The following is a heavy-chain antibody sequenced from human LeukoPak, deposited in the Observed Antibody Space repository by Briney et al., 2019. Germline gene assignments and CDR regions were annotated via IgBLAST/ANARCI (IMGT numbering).Heavy chain of an antibody. CDR2: IKQDGTEK. D-gene: IGHD2-8*01. CDR3: ATDPASYCTSSTCDFDY. CDR1: GFTFSRDW. J-gene: IGHJ4*02. Sequence: GGSLRLSCAASGFTFSRDWMAWVRQAPGKGLEWVANIKQDGTEKYYVDSVRGRFTISRDNAQNSLYLQMDNLGAEDTAVYYCATDPASYCTSSTCDFDYWGQGTLVTVSS. V-gene: IGHV3-7*01.